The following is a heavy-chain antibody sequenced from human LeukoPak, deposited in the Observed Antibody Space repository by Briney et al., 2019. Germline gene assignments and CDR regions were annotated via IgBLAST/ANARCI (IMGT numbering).Heavy chain of an antibody. V-gene: IGHV3-30*18. J-gene: IGHJ4*02. Sequence: PGGSLRLSCAASGFTFSSHGIHWVRQAPGKGLEWVAVVSSDGGTTYYADSVKGRITISRDNSKNTLYLQMNSLRGEDTAMYYCTKESASGSRYSFDYWGQGTLVTVSS. CDR2: VSSDGGTT. CDR3: TKESASGSRYSFDY. CDR1: GFTFSSHG. D-gene: IGHD1-26*01.